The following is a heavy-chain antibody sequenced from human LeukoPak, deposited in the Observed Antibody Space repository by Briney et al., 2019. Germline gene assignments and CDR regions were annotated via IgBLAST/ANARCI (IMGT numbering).Heavy chain of an antibody. CDR3: AKLTAYYYDSSGWPLDV. D-gene: IGHD3-22*01. CDR2: IFGNGDTT. CDR1: GFSFSSYA. V-gene: IGHV3-23*01. Sequence: GGSLRLSCAASGFSFSSYAMNWVRQAPGKGLEWVSIIFGNGDTTYYADSVKGRSTVSRDNSKNTLYLQMNSLSAEDTAVYYCAKLTAYYYDSSGWPLDVWGKGTTVTISS. J-gene: IGHJ6*04.